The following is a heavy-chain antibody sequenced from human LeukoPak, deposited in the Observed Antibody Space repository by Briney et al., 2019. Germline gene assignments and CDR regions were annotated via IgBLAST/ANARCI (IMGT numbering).Heavy chain of an antibody. J-gene: IGHJ6*02. D-gene: IGHD3-10*01. V-gene: IGHV4-31*03. CDR2: SYYRGST. CDR1: GGPISSGTYY. Sequence: SETLSLTCTVSGGPISSGTYYWSWIRQHPGKCLEWIGHSYYRGSTSYNPSLKGRVSMSVDTSKNQFSLRLSSVTAADTAVYYCAREGFSSSMIRGVTHYYYYGMDVWGPGTTVTVSS. CDR3: AREGFSSSMIRGVTHYYYYGMDV.